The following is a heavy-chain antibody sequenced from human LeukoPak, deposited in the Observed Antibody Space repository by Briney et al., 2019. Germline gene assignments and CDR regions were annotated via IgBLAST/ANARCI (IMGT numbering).Heavy chain of an antibody. Sequence: GRSLRLSCAASGFTFSSYGMHWVRQAPGKGLEWVAVISYDGSNIYYADSVKGRFTISRDNSKNTLYLQMNSLRAEDTAVYYCATIAAAGTEVYWGQGTLVTVSS. V-gene: IGHV3-30*03. CDR1: GFTFSSYG. D-gene: IGHD6-13*01. J-gene: IGHJ4*02. CDR2: ISYDGSNI. CDR3: ATIAAAGTEVY.